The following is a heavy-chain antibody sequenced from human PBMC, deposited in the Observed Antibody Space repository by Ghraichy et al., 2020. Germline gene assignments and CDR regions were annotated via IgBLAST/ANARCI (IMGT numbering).Heavy chain of an antibody. D-gene: IGHD1-26*01. J-gene: IGHJ4*02. CDR3: ARGSWPNY. CDR2: IYSGGST. V-gene: IGHV3-66*02. Sequence: LSLTCAASGFTVSSNYMSWVRQAPGKGLEWVSVIYSGGSTYYADSVKGRFTISRDNSKNTLYLQMNSLRAEDTAVYYCARGSWPNYWGQGTLVTVSS. CDR1: GFTVSSNY.